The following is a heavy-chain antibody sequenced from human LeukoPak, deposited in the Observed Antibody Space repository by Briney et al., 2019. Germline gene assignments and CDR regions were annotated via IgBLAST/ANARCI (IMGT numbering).Heavy chain of an antibody. D-gene: IGHD2-15*01. Sequence: PGGSLRLSCAASGFTFTSFGMSWVRQAPGKGLEWVSSISSSSSYIYYADSVKGRFTISRDNAKNSLYLQMNSLRAEDTAVYYCAREVGGSSTDYWGQGTLVTVSS. CDR1: GFTFTSFG. CDR3: AREVGGSSTDY. CDR2: ISSSSSYI. V-gene: IGHV3-21*01. J-gene: IGHJ4*02.